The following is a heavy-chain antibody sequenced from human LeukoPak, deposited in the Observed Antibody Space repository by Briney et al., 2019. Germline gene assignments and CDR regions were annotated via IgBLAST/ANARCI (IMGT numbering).Heavy chain of an antibody. Sequence: GGSLRLSCGVSGVSLSSHGMHWVRQAPGKGLEWITFIWSDGSSEYYADSLRGRFTVSRDNSKNTLYLQVNSLRAEDTAVYYCARDRGNDYLDSWGRGTLVTVSS. V-gene: IGHV3-33*01. J-gene: IGHJ4*02. CDR3: ARDRGNDYLDS. CDR1: GVSLSSHG. CDR2: IWSDGSSE.